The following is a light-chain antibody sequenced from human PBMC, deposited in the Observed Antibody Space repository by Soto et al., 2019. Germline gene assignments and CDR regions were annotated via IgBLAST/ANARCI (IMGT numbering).Light chain of an antibody. Sequence: QSALTQPASVSGSPGQSITISCTGTSSDVGSYNLVSWYQQHPGKAPKLMIYEGSKRPSGVSNRFSVSKSGNTASLTISGLQAEDEADYYCCSYAGSSTSVVFGGGTKVTVL. CDR2: EGS. V-gene: IGLV2-23*01. J-gene: IGLJ2*01. CDR1: SSDVGSYNL. CDR3: CSYAGSSTSVV.